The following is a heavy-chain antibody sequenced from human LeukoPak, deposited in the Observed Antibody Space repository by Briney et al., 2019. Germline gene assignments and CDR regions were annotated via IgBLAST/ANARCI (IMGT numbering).Heavy chain of an antibody. J-gene: IGHJ4*02. D-gene: IGHD2-2*02. CDR2: INHSGST. Sequence: PSETLSHTCAVYGGSFSGYYWSWIRQPPGKGLEWIGEINHSGSTNYNPSLKSRVTISVDTSKNQFSLKLSSVTAADTAVYYCARGYHYWGQGTLVTVSS. CDR1: GGSFSGYY. V-gene: IGHV4-34*01. CDR3: ARGYHY.